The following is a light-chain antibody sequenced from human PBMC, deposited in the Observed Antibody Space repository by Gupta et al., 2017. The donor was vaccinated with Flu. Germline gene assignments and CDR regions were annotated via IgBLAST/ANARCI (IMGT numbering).Light chain of an antibody. V-gene: IGLV1-40*01. J-gene: IGLJ1*01. CDR3: QSYDNSLSASV. CDR2: SNS. CDR1: RSNLGGGHD. Sequence: QSVLPQPPPVSGAPGHRVTLSCSGSRSNLGGGHDVNGFQQLPGTAPKLLIYSNSNRASGVPDRFSGSKSGTSASLAITGLQAEDEADYYCQSYDNSLSASVFGTGTKVTVL.